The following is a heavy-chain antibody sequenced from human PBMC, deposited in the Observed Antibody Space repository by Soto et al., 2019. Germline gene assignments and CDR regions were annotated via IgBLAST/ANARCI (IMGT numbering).Heavy chain of an antibody. Sequence: SETLSLTCTVSGGSISSGGYYWSWIRQHPGKGLEWIGYIYYSGSTYYNPSLKSRVTISVDTSKNQFSLKLSSVTAADTAVYYCARADSYYGSVIYEHYYSYCMDVSGQGPTVTVS. CDR2: IYYSGST. D-gene: IGHD3-10*01. J-gene: IGHJ6*02. CDR1: GGSISSGGYY. CDR3: ARADSYYGSVIYEHYYSYCMDV. V-gene: IGHV4-31*03.